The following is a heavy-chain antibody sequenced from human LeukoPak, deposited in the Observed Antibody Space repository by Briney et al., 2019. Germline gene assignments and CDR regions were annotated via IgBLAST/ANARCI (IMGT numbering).Heavy chain of an antibody. J-gene: IGHJ6*03. Sequence: SETLSLTCSVSNASVSSGIYYWSWIRQPAGKRLEWIGRIFTSGSPSYNPSLKSRVTISVDTSKNQFSLKLSSVTAADTAVYYCASGAYSYYYMDVWGKGTTVTISS. V-gene: IGHV4-61*10. CDR3: ASGAYSYYYMDV. CDR1: NASVSSGIYY. D-gene: IGHD1-26*01. CDR2: IFTSGSP.